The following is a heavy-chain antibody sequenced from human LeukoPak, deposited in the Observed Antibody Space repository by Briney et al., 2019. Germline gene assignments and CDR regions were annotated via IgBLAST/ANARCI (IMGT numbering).Heavy chain of an antibody. Sequence: GGSLRLSCAASGFTFSSYSMNWVRQAPGKGLEWVSSISSSSSYIYYADSVKGRFTISRDNAKNSLYLQMNSLRAEDTAVYYCARDQTVTRPFDYWGQGTLVTVSS. V-gene: IGHV3-21*01. CDR3: ARDQTVTRPFDY. J-gene: IGHJ4*02. D-gene: IGHD4-17*01. CDR2: ISSSSSYI. CDR1: GFTFSSYS.